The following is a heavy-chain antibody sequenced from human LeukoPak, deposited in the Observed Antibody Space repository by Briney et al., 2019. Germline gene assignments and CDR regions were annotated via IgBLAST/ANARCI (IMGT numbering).Heavy chain of an antibody. CDR2: IKEDGSEI. CDR3: ARDQPGRARGRFDY. CDR1: AFTFSSYW. V-gene: IGHV3-7*01. J-gene: IGHJ4*02. Sequence: GGSLRLSCEASAFTFSSYWMSWVRQAPGKGLEWVANIKEDGSEINYVDSVKGRFTIPRDNAKNSLYLQMNSLRAEDTAVYYCARDQPGRARGRFDYWGQGTLVTVSS.